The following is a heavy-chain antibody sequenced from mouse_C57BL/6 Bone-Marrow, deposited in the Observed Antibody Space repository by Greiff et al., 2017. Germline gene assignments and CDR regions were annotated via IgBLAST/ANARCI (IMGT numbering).Heavy chain of an antibody. D-gene: IGHD1-1*01. Sequence: EVQRVESGEGLVKPGGSLKLSCAASGFTFSSYAMSWVRQTPEKRLEWVAYISSGGDYIYYADTVKGRFTISRDNARNTLYLQMSSLKSEDTAMYYCTRAFTTVVTYYYAMDYWGQGTSVTVSS. CDR1: GFTFSSYA. CDR2: ISSGGDYI. V-gene: IGHV5-9-1*02. J-gene: IGHJ4*01. CDR3: TRAFTTVVTYYYAMDY.